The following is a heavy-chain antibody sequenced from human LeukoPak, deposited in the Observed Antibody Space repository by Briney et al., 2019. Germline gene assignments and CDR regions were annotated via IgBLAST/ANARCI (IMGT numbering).Heavy chain of an antibody. V-gene: IGHV4-61*01. J-gene: IGHJ4*02. CDR1: GGSISSSSYY. Sequence: SETLSLTCTVSGGSISSSSYYWGWIRQPPGKGLEWIGYIYYSGSTNYNPSLKSRVTISVDTSKNQFSLKLRSVTAADTAVYYCARDRRVGPRQGSFDYWGQGTLVTVSS. CDR3: ARDRRVGPRQGSFDY. CDR2: IYYSGST. D-gene: IGHD1-26*01.